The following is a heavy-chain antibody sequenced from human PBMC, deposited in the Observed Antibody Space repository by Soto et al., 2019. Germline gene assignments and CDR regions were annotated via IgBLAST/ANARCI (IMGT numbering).Heavy chain of an antibody. V-gene: IGHV3-30*18. J-gene: IGHJ4*02. Sequence: VQIVESGGGVVQPGTSLRLSCVVTGLTFSGYGMHWVRQAPGKGLEWVADITYDGSSTYYADAVKGRFTVSRDNSKNILYLQMTSLRGDDTAMYYCAKDQMGRGWRTLDSWGQGTLVIVSS. CDR3: AKDQMGRGWRTLDS. D-gene: IGHD3-10*01. CDR1: GLTFSGYG. CDR2: ITYDGSST.